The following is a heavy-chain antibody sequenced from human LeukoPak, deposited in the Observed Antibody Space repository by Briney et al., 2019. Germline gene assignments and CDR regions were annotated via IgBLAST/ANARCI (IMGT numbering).Heavy chain of an antibody. Sequence: ASVKVSCKASGGTFTGYYMHWVRQAPGQGLEWMGGINPNCGGTNYAQKFQGSVTMTRDRSISTAYMELSRLSSDDTAVYYCARDPLYGDCQIGNVIDFGGWGQGTPVTV. CDR2: INPNCGGT. V-gene: IGHV1-2*02. CDR1: GGTFTGYY. J-gene: IGHJ4*02. D-gene: IGHD4-17*01. CDR3: ARDPLYGDCQIGNVIDFGG.